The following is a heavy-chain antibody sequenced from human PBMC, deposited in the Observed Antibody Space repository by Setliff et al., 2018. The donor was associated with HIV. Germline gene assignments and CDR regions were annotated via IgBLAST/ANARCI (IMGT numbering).Heavy chain of an antibody. Sequence: QPGGSLRLSCAASGFTFDDYAMSWVRQAPGKGLEWVSVFGNTGDTTYYTDSVKGRFSLSRDSSKNTLYLQMNNLSAEDTAVYYCAFDSRGYFSDPLDSWGQGTPVTVSS. J-gene: IGHJ4*02. CDR1: GFTFDDYA. CDR3: AFDSRGYFSDPLDS. CDR2: FGNTGDTT. V-gene: IGHV3-23*01. D-gene: IGHD3-22*01.